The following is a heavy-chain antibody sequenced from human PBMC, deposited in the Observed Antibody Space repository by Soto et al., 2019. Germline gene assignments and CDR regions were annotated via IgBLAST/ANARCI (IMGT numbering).Heavy chain of an antibody. Sequence: SEKLSLTCAVSGGFIRSGGYFWSWIRQPPGKGLEWIGYIYHSGSTYYNLSLKSRVTISVDRSKNQFSLKLSSVTAADTAVYYCARRRGFPYYYGMDVWGQGTTVTVSS. J-gene: IGHJ6*02. D-gene: IGHD5-12*01. CDR1: GGFIRSGGYF. CDR2: IYHSGST. V-gene: IGHV4-30-2*01. CDR3: ARRRGFPYYYGMDV.